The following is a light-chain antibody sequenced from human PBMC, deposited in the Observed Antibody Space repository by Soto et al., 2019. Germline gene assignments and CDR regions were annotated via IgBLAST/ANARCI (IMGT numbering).Light chain of an antibody. CDR2: GAS. Sequence: IVVTQSPATQSVSPGERAILSCTASQSVSSNLAWYQQKPGQAPRLLIYGASTRATGIPARFSGSGSGTEFTLTISSLQSEDFAVYYCQQYNNWPRTFGQGTKVAIK. CDR3: QQYNNWPRT. V-gene: IGKV3-15*01. CDR1: QSVSSN. J-gene: IGKJ1*01.